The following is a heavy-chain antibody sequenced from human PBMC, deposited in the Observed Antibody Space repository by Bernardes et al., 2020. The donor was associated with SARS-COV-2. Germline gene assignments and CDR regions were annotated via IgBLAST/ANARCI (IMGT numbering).Heavy chain of an antibody. V-gene: IGHV3-21*06. Sequence: GGSLRLSCVASGFTFSNYRFSWFRQAPGKGLEWVASICCAGIDIYYGDSVRGRFTTSRDNTRTSLFLQMDSLRAEDTAVYYCARDVGGTDCRFGFDVWGPGTTVHASS. CDR3: ARDVGGTDCRFGFDV. CDR1: GFTFSNYR. J-gene: IGHJ3*01. CDR2: ICCAGIDI. D-gene: IGHD2-21*02.